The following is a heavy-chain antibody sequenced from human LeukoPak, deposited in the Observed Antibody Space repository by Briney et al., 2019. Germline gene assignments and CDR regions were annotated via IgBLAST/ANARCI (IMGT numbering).Heavy chain of an antibody. CDR1: GFTFSSYG. V-gene: IGHV3-30*02. CDR3: ARDDILTGYIYYYGMDV. D-gene: IGHD3-9*01. Sequence: GGSLRLSCAASGFTFSSYGMYWVRQAPGKGLEWVAFIRHDGSNKYHADSVKGRFTISRDNSKKTLYLQMNSLKTEETAVYYCARDDILTGYIYYYGMDVWGQGTTVTVSS. J-gene: IGHJ6*02. CDR2: IRHDGSNK.